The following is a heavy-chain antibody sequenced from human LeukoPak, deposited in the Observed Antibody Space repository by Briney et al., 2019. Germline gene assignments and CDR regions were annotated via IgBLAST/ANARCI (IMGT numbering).Heavy chain of an antibody. Sequence: SETLSLTCTVSGGSISSYYWSWIRQPPGKGLEWIGYIYYSGSTNYNPSLKSRVTISVDTSKNQFSLKLSSVTAADTAVYYCARGNGQWVNYYYYYMDVWGKGTTVTVSS. V-gene: IGHV4-59*01. CDR2: IYYSGST. CDR1: GGSISSYY. D-gene: IGHD6-19*01. J-gene: IGHJ6*03. CDR3: ARGNGQWVNYYYYYMDV.